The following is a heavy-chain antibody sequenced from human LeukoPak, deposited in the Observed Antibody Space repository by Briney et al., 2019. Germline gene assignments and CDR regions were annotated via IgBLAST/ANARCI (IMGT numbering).Heavy chain of an antibody. CDR2: IYYSGST. J-gene: IGHJ4*02. D-gene: IGHD5-24*01. CDR3: ARRRDGYNWYFDY. Sequence: PSETLSLTCTVSGGSISSYYWSWIRQPPGKGLEWIGYIYYSGSTNYNPSLKSRVTISVDTSKNQFSLKLSSVTAADTAVYYCARRRDGYNWYFDYWGQGTLVTVSS. CDR1: GGSISSYY. V-gene: IGHV4-59*01.